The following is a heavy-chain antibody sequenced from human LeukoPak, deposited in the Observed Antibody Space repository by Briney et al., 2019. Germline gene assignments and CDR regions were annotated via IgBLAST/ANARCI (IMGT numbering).Heavy chain of an antibody. V-gene: IGHV4-34*01. CDR1: GVSFSSYY. CDR3: ARAYYMRVFDI. D-gene: IGHD3-10*01. Sequence: TSETLSFTCAVYGVSFSSYYWSWIRQAPGKGLEWIGKIDQSGSANYNPSLESRGTISLDTSKNHFSLTLSSVTAADTAVYYCARAYYMRVFDIWGQGTMVTVSS. CDR2: IDQSGSA. J-gene: IGHJ3*02.